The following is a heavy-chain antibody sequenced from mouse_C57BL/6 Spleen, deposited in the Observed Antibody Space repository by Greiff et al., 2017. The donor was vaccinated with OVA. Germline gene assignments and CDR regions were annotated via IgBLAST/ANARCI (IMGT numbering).Heavy chain of an antibody. V-gene: IGHV1-52*01. J-gene: IGHJ2*01. Sequence: QVQLQQPGAELVRPGSSVKLSCKASGYTFTSYWMHWVKQRPVQGLEWIGNIDPSDSETHYNQKFKDKAPLTVDNSSSTAYMQLSSLTSEDSSVYYCARGGYGSSSYCDYWGQGTTLTVSS. CDR1: GYTFTSYW. D-gene: IGHD1-1*01. CDR3: ARGGYGSSSYCDY. CDR2: IDPSDSET.